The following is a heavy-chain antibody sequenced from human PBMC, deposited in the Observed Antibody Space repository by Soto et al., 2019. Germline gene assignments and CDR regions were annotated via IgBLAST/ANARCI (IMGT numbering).Heavy chain of an antibody. CDR1: GFTFSNAW. Sequence: GGSLRRSCAASGFTFSNAWMSWVRQAPGKGLEWVGRIKSKTDGGTTDYAAPVKGRFTISRDDSKNTLYLQMNSLKTEDTAVYYCTTDERYYDSSGSGLWGQGTLVTVSS. V-gene: IGHV3-15*01. CDR2: IKSKTDGGTT. J-gene: IGHJ4*02. CDR3: TTDERYYDSSGSGL. D-gene: IGHD3-22*01.